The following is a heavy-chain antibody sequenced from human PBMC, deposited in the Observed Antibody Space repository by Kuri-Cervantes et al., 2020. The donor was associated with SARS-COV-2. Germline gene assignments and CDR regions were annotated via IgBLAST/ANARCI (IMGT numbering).Heavy chain of an antibody. Sequence: ASVKVSCKASGYTFTGYYMHWVRQAPGQGLEWMGWINPNSGGTNYAQKFQGGVTMTRDTSISTAYMELSRLRSDDTAVHYCARDLIRGYSYGFFGMDVWGQGTTVTVSS. V-gene: IGHV1-2*02. CDR1: GYTFTGYY. D-gene: IGHD5-18*01. J-gene: IGHJ6*02. CDR2: INPNSGGT. CDR3: ARDLIRGYSYGFFGMDV.